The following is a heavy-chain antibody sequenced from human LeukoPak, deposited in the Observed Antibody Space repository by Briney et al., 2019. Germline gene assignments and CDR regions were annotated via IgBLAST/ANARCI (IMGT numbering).Heavy chain of an antibody. CDR2: LSGSGGST. CDR1: GFTFSSYA. Sequence: PGGSLRLSCAASGFTFSSYAMSWVRQAPGKGLEWVSALSGSGGSTYSADSVKGRFTISRDSSKNTLYLQMNSLRAEGTAVYFCAKDIRQWYSSSYAYWGQGTLVTVSS. CDR3: AKDIRQWYSSSYAY. D-gene: IGHD6-13*01. J-gene: IGHJ4*02. V-gene: IGHV3-23*01.